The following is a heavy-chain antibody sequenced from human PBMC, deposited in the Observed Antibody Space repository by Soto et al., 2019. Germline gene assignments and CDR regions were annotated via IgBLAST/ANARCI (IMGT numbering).Heavy chain of an antibody. V-gene: IGHV1-8*01. Sequence: QVQLVQSGAEVKKPGASVKVSCKASGSTFTSYDINWVRQATGQGLEWMGWMNPNSGNTGYAQKFQVRVTMTTNTSINTAYMELSSLRSEDTAVYYCASSRTCGYGASDYWGQGTLVTVSS. CDR3: ASSRTCGYGASDY. CDR2: MNPNSGNT. J-gene: IGHJ4*02. CDR1: GSTFTSYD. D-gene: IGHD5-12*01.